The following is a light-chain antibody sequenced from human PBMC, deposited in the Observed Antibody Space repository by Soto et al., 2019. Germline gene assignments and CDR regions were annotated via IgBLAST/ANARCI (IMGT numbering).Light chain of an antibody. CDR1: TGAVSSGHY. CDR3: SLSCNGVVV. Sequence: QAVVTQEPSLTVSPGGTVTLTCGSSTGAVSSGHYPYWFQKNPGQAPRTLFYDTSNTHSWTPARFSGSLLGGKAALTLSGAQHEDEDEYYCSLSCNGVVVFGGGTKLTVL. V-gene: IGLV7-46*01. CDR2: DTS. J-gene: IGLJ2*01.